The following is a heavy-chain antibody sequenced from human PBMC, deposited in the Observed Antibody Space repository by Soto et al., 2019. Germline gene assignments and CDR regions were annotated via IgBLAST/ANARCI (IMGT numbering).Heavy chain of an antibody. J-gene: IGHJ1*01. CDR2: MNPYSGKT. V-gene: IGHV1-8*01. CDR3: VRGRPRSAEYFQH. Sequence: QVQLVQSGAEVKKPGASVKVSCEASGYTFTAYDINWVRQATGQGPEWMGWMNPYSGKTGYAQKFQGRVTMTRNTSIATVYMDLSSLTFDDTAMYYCVRGRPRSAEYFQHWGQGTLVTVSS. CDR1: GYTFTAYD.